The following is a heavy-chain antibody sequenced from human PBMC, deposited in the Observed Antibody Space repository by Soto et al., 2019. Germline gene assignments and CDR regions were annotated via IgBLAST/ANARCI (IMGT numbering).Heavy chain of an antibody. CDR2: IYYSGST. J-gene: IGHJ5*02. Sequence: SETLSLTCTVSGGSISSGGYYWSWIRQHPGKGLEWIGYIYYSGSTYYNPSLKSRVTISVDTSKNQFSLKLSSVTAADTAVYYCARSRRDFWSGPNWFDPWGQGTLVTVSS. CDR1: GGSISSGGYY. V-gene: IGHV4-31*03. CDR3: ARSRRDFWSGPNWFDP. D-gene: IGHD3-3*01.